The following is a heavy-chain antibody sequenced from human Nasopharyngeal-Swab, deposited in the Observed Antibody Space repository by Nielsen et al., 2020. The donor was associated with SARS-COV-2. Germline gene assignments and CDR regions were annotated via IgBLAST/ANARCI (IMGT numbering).Heavy chain of an antibody. CDR2: ISYNGGSI. CDR3: AKDLTRLYYVTSNAFDM. J-gene: IGHJ3*02. Sequence: SMRISCTASGFTFGDYAMHWDRQTAGRGLGWVSLISYNGGSIGYADSVRGRFTISRDNAKNSLYLQMNSLRPDDTAFYYCAKDLTRLYYVTSNAFDMWGQGTVVTVSS. V-gene: IGHV3-9*01. CDR1: GFTFGDYA. D-gene: IGHD2-8*01.